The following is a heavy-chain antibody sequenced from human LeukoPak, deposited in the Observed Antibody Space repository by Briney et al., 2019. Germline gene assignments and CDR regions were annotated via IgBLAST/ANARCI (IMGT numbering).Heavy chain of an antibody. Sequence: GGSLRLSCAASGFTVSSNYMSWVRQAPGKGLEWVSVIYSGGSTYYADSVKGRFTISRDNSKNTLNLQMNSLRAEDTAVYYCARARTNWNHPYAGDYYYMDVWGKGTTVTVSS. CDR3: ARARTNWNHPYAGDYYYMDV. V-gene: IGHV3-53*01. J-gene: IGHJ6*03. CDR2: IYSGGST. D-gene: IGHD1-1*01. CDR1: GFTVSSNY.